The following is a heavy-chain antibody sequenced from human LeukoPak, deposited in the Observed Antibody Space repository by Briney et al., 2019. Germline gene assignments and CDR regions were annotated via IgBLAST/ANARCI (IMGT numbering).Heavy chain of an antibody. Sequence: GGSLRLSCAASGFTFSSYSMNWVRQAPGKGLEWVSSISSSSSYIYYADSVKGRFTISRDNAKNSLYLQMNSLRAEDTAVYYWARAYRKGSRAAGGRNDAFDILGQGTMVTVSS. CDR3: ARAYRKGSRAAGGRNDAFDI. D-gene: IGHD6-13*01. CDR2: ISSSSSYI. CDR1: GFTFSSYS. V-gene: IGHV3-21*01. J-gene: IGHJ3*02.